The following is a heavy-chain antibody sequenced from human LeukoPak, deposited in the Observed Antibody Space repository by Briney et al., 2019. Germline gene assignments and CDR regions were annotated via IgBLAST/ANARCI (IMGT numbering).Heavy chain of an antibody. CDR2: INHSGST. J-gene: IGHJ1*01. V-gene: IGHV4-34*01. D-gene: IGHD2-21*02. CDR3: ARVGGDGYDH. Sequence: PSETLSLTCAVYGGSFSGYYWSWIRQPPGKGLEWIGEINHSGSTNYNPSLKSRVTISVDTSKNQFSLKLSSVTAADTAVYYCARVGGDGYDHWGQGTLVTVSS. CDR1: GGSFSGYY.